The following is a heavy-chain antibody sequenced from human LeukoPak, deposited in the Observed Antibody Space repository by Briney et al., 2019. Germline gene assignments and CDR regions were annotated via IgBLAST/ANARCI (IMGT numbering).Heavy chain of an antibody. CDR3: AKLTQPSAY. J-gene: IGHJ4*02. CDR1: GFTFSSYA. Sequence: TGGSLRLSCAASGFTFSSYAMTWVRQAPGKGLEWVSGISGGGGSTYYADSVKGRFTISRDNSKNTVYLRMSSLRAEDTAVYYCAKLTQPSAYWGQGTLVTVSS. CDR2: ISGGGGST. V-gene: IGHV3-23*01. D-gene: IGHD3-9*01.